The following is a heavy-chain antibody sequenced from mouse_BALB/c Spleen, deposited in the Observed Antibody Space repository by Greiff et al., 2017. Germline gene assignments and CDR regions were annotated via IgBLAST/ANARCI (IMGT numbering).Heavy chain of an antibody. Sequence: EVQLVESGGGLVQPKGSLKLSCAASGFTFNTYAMNWVRQAPGKGLEWVARIRSKSNNYATYYADSVKDRFTISRDDSQSMLYLQMNNLKTEDTAMYYCVRRGGYYAMDYWGQGTSVTVSS. V-gene: IGHV10-1*02. CDR1: GFTFNTYA. CDR2: IRSKSNNYAT. J-gene: IGHJ4*01. CDR3: VRRGGYYAMDY.